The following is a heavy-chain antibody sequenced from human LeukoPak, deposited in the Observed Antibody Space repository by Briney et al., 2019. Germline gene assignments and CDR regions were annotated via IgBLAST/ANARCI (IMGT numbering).Heavy chain of an antibody. V-gene: IGHV3-15*01. D-gene: IGHD3/OR15-3a*01. CDR3: TAGTGRSDFDY. CDR2: IKRKGDDGTI. Sequence: YPGGSLRLSCAASGFTFSNAWMSWVRQAPGKGLEWVGRIKRKGDDGTIDYAAPVKGKLTIPRDDSKNTLYLQMNSLKSEDTAVYYCTAGTGRSDFDYWGQGTLVTVSS. J-gene: IGHJ4*02. CDR1: GFTFSNAW.